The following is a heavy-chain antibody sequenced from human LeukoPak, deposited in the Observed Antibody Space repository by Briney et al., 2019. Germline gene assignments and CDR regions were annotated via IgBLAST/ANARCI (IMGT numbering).Heavy chain of an antibody. J-gene: IGHJ4*02. CDR1: GITVSSNY. D-gene: IGHD3-22*01. CDR3: ARGQDSSGYYYFFDY. Sequence: GGSLRLSCVASGITVSSNYMSWVRQAPGKGLEWVSAIYSDGDTYYADSVKGRFTISRDNSKNTLFLQMNSLRAEDTAVYYCARGQDSSGYYYFFDYWGQGTLVTVSS. CDR2: IYSDGDT. V-gene: IGHV3-66*01.